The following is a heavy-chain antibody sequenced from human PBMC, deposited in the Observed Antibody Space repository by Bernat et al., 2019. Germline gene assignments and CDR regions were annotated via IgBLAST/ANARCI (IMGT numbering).Heavy chain of an antibody. Sequence: EVQLVESGGGLIQPGGSLRLSCAASGFTVSSNYMSWVRQAPGKGLEWVSVLYSGGSTYYADSVKGRFTIASDNSKNTRYLQMNSLRAEDTAVYYCARVRGYSYGYVSGWYDPWGQGTLVTVSS. D-gene: IGHD5-18*01. V-gene: IGHV3-53*01. CDR2: LYSGGST. CDR3: ARVRGYSYGYVSGWYDP. CDR1: GFTVSSNY. J-gene: IGHJ5*02.